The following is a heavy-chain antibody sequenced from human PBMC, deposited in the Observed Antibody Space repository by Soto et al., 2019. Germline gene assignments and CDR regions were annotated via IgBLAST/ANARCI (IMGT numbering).Heavy chain of an antibody. CDR1: GYTFTSYA. V-gene: IGHV1-3*01. CDR2: INAGNGNT. D-gene: IGHD3-3*01. J-gene: IGHJ6*02. Sequence: ASVKVSCKASGYTFTSYAMHWVRQAPGQRLEWMGWINAGNGNTKYSKKFQGRVTITRDTSASTAYMELSSLSSEDTAVYYCARSFGGITIFGVVIRPGMDVWGQGTTVTVSS. CDR3: ARSFGGITIFGVVIRPGMDV.